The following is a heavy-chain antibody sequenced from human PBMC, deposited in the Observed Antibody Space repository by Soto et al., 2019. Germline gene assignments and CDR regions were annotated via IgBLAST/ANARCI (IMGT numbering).Heavy chain of an antibody. CDR2: ISSSSSYI. J-gene: IGHJ6*02. V-gene: IGHV3-21*01. D-gene: IGHD2-15*01. Sequence: SLRLSCAASGFTFSSYSMNWVRQAPGKGLEWVSSISSSSSYIYYADSMKGRFTISRDNAKNSLYLQMNSLRAEDTAVYYCARLGGYCSGGSCPYGMDAWGQGTAVTVSS. CDR3: ARLGGYCSGGSCPYGMDA. CDR1: GFTFSSYS.